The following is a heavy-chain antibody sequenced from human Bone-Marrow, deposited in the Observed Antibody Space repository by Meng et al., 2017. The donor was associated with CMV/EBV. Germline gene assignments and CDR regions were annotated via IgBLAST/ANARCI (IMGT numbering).Heavy chain of an antibody. V-gene: IGHV3-30-3*01. J-gene: IGHJ4*02. CDR1: GFTFSSYA. CDR2: ISYDGSTK. D-gene: IGHD3-22*01. Sequence: GESLKISCAAFGFTFSSYAMHWVRQAPGKGLEWMAVISYDGSTKYHADSVKGRFTISRDNSKNRLHLQMNSLRAEDTAVYYCARDLVRKYDSSGYLDNWGQGTVVTVSS. CDR3: ARDLVRKYDSSGYLDN.